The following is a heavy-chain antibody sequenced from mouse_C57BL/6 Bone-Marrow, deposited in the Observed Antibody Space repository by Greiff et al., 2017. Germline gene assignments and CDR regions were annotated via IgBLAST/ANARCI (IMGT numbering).Heavy chain of an antibody. CDR2: IDPSDSET. J-gene: IGHJ3*01. CDR3: ARGRGLRRGVGWFAY. V-gene: IGHV1-52*01. D-gene: IGHD2-4*01. CDR1: GYPFTSYW. Sequence: QVQLQQPGAELVRPGSSVKLSCKASGYPFTSYWMHWVKQRPIQGLEWIGNIDPSDSETHYNQKFKDKATLTVDKSSSTAYMQLSRLTSEDSAVYYCARGRGLRRGVGWFAYWGQGTLVTVSA.